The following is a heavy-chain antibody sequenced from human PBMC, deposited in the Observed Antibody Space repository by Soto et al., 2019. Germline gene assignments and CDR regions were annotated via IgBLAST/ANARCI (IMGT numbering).Heavy chain of an antibody. CDR3: AKDCITIFGVVIPEAF. CDR2: ISGSGGST. Sequence: EVQLLESGGGLVQPGGSLRLSCAASGFTFSSYAMSWVRQAPGTGLEWVSAISGSGGSTYYADSVKGRFSISRDNSKNTLYLQMNSLRAEDTAVYYCAKDCITIFGVVIPEAFWGQGPLVTVSS. D-gene: IGHD3-3*01. J-gene: IGHJ4*02. CDR1: GFTFSSYA. V-gene: IGHV3-23*01.